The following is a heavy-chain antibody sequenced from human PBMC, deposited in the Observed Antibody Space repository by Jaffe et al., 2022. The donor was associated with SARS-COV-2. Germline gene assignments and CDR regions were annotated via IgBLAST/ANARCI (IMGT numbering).Heavy chain of an antibody. CDR3: AKGDSAGGYCSGGSCYGFYGSSFDY. Sequence: QVQLVESGGGVVQPGRSLRLSCAASGFTFSSYGMHWVRQAPGKGLEWVAVISYDGSNKYYADSVKGRFTISRDNSKNTLYLQMNSLRAEDTAVYYCAKGDSAGGYCSGGSCYGFYGSSFDYWGQGTLVTVSS. CDR1: GFTFSSYG. D-gene: IGHD2-15*01. V-gene: IGHV3-30*18. CDR2: ISYDGSNK. J-gene: IGHJ4*02.